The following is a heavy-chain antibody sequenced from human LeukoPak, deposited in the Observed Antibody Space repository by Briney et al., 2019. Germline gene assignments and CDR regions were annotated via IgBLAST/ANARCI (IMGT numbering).Heavy chain of an antibody. CDR3: ARDGGSGLYYFDY. Sequence: GASVKVSCKASGYTFTGYYMHWVRQAPGQGLEWMGWINPNSGGTNYAQKLQGRVTMTTDTSTSTAYMELRSLRSDDTAVYYCARDGGSGLYYFDYWGQGTLVTASS. CDR2: INPNSGGT. J-gene: IGHJ4*02. D-gene: IGHD6-19*01. V-gene: IGHV1-2*02. CDR1: GYTFTGYY.